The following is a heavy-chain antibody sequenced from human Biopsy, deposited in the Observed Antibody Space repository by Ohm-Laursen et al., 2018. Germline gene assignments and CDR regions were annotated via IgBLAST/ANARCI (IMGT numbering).Heavy chain of an antibody. D-gene: IGHD2-2*02. CDR1: GFTFTTYG. CDR2: IDVLDYNT. Sequence: LSLTCAASGFTFTTYGMHWVRQAPGKGLEWVSHIDVLDYNTYYVDSVRGRFTISRDNSKEMVYLQINSLRADDTAVYYCVRGWGGYNFDSWGPGTLVTVSS. J-gene: IGHJ4*01. CDR3: VRGWGGYNFDS. V-gene: IGHV3-23*01.